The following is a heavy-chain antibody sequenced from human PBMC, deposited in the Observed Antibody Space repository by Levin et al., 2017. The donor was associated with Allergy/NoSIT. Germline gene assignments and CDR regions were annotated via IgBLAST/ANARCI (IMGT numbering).Heavy chain of an antibody. D-gene: IGHD3-3*01. CDR1: GFTFSSYW. CDR2: INQDGSEK. V-gene: IGHV3-7*01. J-gene: IGHJ6*02. CDR3: ASEDDFWSGYLRYFYAMDV. Sequence: GGSLRLSCAASGFTFSSYWMSWVRQAPGKGLEWVANINQDGSEKYYVDSVKGRFTISRDNAKNSLYLQLNSLRAEDTAVYYCASEDDFWSGYLRYFYAMDVWGQGTTVTVSS.